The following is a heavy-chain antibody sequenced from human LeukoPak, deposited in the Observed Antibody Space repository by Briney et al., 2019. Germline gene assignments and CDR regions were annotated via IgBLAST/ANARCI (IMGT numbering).Heavy chain of an antibody. CDR2: IYYSGST. J-gene: IGHJ4*02. CDR3: ARVEGGSGWYYFDY. CDR1: GGSLSSGDYY. V-gene: IGHV4-30-4*01. D-gene: IGHD6-19*01. Sequence: SETLSLTCTGSGGSLSSGDYYWSWLRQPPGRGLEWIGYIYYSGSTYYNPSLKSRVTISVDTSKNQFSLKLSSVTAADTAVYYCARVEGGSGWYYFDYWGQGTLVTVSS.